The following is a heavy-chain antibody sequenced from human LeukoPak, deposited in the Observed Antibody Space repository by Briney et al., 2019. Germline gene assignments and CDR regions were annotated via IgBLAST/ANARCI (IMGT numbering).Heavy chain of an antibody. CDR2: ISYDGSNK. Sequence: GGSLRLSCVASGFTFSSYGMHWGRQAPGRGLEWVAIISYDGSNKYYADSVKGRFTISRDNPKNTLYLHMNSLRAEDTAVYYCAKDLGNGNRAPYFDYWGQGTLVTDSS. CDR1: GFTFSSYG. V-gene: IGHV3-30*18. D-gene: IGHD1-14*01. CDR3: AKDLGNGNRAPYFDY. J-gene: IGHJ4*02.